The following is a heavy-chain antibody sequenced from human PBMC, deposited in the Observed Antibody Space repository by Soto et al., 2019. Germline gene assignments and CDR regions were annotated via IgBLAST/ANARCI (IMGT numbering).Heavy chain of an antibody. CDR2: IYYSGST. D-gene: IGHD3-16*01. Sequence: QVQLQESGPGLVKPSQTLSLTCTVSGGSICSGGYYCSWIRQHPGKGLEWIGYIYYSGSTYYNPSLKSRVSISVDTSKNQFSLKLSSVTAADTAVYYCALRLGDPGRLYFDYWGQGTLVTVSS. CDR1: GGSICSGGYY. V-gene: IGHV4-31*03. CDR3: ALRLGDPGRLYFDY. J-gene: IGHJ4*02.